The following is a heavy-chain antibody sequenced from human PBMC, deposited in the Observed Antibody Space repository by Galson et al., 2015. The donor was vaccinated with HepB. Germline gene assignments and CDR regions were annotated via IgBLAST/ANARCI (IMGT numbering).Heavy chain of an antibody. Sequence: SVKVSCKASGGTFSSYAISWVRQAPGQGLEWMGRIIPMLGIANYAQKFQGRVTITADKSTSTAYMELSSLRSEDTAVYYCARGQDSSGNYFDYWGQGTLVTVSS. CDR3: ARGQDSSGNYFDY. CDR2: IIPMLGIA. D-gene: IGHD3-22*01. J-gene: IGHJ4*02. V-gene: IGHV1-69*04. CDR1: GGTFSSYA.